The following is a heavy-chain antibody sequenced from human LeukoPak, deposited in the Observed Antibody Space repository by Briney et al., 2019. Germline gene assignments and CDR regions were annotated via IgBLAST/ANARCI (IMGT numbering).Heavy chain of an antibody. Sequence: KPSQTLSLTCTVSGGSISSGSYYWSWIRQPPGKGLEWIGRIYTSGSTNYNPSLKSRVTISVDTSKNQFSLKLSSVTAADTAVYYCARGGLTYYYDSSGYYKWNYFDYWGQGTLVTVSS. J-gene: IGHJ4*02. CDR3: ARGGLTYYYDSSGYYKWNYFDY. CDR2: IYTSGST. D-gene: IGHD3-22*01. V-gene: IGHV4-61*02. CDR1: GGSISSGSYY.